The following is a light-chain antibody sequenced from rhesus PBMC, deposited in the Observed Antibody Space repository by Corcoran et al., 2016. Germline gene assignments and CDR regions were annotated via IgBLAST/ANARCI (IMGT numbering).Light chain of an antibody. CDR2: WAS. V-gene: IGKV4-1*01. Sequence: DIVMTQSPDSLAVSLGERVTINCKSSQSLLYSSNNKNYLAWYQQKPGQAPNLLIYWASTRESGVPNRFSGGGAGTDLTLTISSLQAEDLAVYYYQQYYSSPYSFGQGTKVEIK. J-gene: IGKJ2*01. CDR3: QQYYSSPYS. CDR1: QSLLYSSNNKNY.